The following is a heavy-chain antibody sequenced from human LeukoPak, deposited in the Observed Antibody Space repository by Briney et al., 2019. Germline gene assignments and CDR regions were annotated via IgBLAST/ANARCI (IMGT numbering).Heavy chain of an antibody. CDR3: ARQTGSGLFILP. V-gene: IGHV4-34*01. Sequence: SETLSLTCAVYGGSFSGYYWSWIRLPPGKGLERIGSIYYSGNTYYNASLKSQVSISIDTSKNQFSLRLTSVTAADTAVYYCARQTGSGLFILPGGQGTLVTVSS. CDR1: GGSFSGYY. D-gene: IGHD3/OR15-3a*01. J-gene: IGHJ4*02. CDR2: IYYSGNT.